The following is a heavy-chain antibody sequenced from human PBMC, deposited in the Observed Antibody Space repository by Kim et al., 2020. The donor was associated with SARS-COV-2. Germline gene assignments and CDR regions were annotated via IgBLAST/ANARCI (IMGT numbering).Heavy chain of an antibody. Sequence: GGSLRLSCAASGFRFSNYVLNWVRQAPGKGLEWVSTIDGSGGTTDYADSVRGRFTISRDNSKDPLYRQMSSLGAEDTAVYYCARTEYVSGRALFAFWGRGTLVLVPP. J-gene: IGHJ4*02. CDR2: IDGSGGTT. CDR1: GFRFSNYV. V-gene: IGHV3-23*01. CDR3: ARTEYVSGRALFAF. D-gene: IGHD6-19*01.